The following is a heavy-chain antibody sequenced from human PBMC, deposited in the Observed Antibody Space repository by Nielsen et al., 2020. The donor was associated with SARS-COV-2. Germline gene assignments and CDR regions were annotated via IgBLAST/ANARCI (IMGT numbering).Heavy chain of an antibody. CDR1: GGSISSESFY. J-gene: IGHJ3*01. CDR2: SYSSGST. CDR3: AREEAYCTGDCPRDAFAV. V-gene: IGHV4-61*02. Sequence: SETLSLTCTVSGGSISSESFYWNWIRQPAGKGLEWIGRSYSSGSTNYNPSLRSRATISLDPSKSQSSLKLSSVTATDTAVYYCAREEAYCTGDCPRDAFAVWGQGTLVTVSS. D-gene: IGHD2-21*02.